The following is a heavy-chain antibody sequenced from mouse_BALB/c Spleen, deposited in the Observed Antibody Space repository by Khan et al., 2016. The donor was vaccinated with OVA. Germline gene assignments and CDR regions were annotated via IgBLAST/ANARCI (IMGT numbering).Heavy chain of an antibody. Sequence: EVQLQESGPGLVKPSQSLSLTCSVTDYSITSGYYWNWIRQFPGNKLEWMGYISYDGSNNYNPSLKNRISITRNPSRHQFFLKLNSVTTEDTATYYGAFPHRYDGYYFDYWGQGTTLTVSS. CDR3: AFPHRYDGYYFDY. J-gene: IGHJ2*01. V-gene: IGHV3-6*02. D-gene: IGHD2-14*01. CDR1: DYSITSGYY. CDR2: ISYDGSN.